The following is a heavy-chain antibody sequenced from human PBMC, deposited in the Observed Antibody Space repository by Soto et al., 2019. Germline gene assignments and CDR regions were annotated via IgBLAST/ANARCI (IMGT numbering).Heavy chain of an antibody. CDR1: GFTFDDYA. J-gene: IGHJ3*02. CDR2: ISWNSGSI. V-gene: IGHV3-9*01. CDR3: AKDSSGWDHDAFDI. Sequence: DVQLVESGGGLVQPGRSLRLSCAASGFTFDDYAMHWVRQAPGKGLEWVSGISWNSGSIGYADSVKGRFTISRDNAKNSLYLQMNSLRAEDTALYYCAKDSSGWDHDAFDIWGQGTMVTVSS. D-gene: IGHD6-19*01.